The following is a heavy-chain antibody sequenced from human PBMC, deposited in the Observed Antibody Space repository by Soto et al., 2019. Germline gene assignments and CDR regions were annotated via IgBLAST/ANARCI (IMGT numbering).Heavy chain of an antibody. J-gene: IGHJ5*02. CDR2: ISTSTGYT. V-gene: IGHV3-11*06. Sequence: LRLSCAASGFTFSDYYMSWIRRAPGKGLEWVSYISTSTGYTNYADSVKGRFTISRDNAKNSLYLQMNSLRAEDTAVYYCARRPAAGNWFDLWGQGTLVTVSS. CDR1: GFTFSDYY. CDR3: ARRPAAGNWFDL. D-gene: IGHD2-2*01.